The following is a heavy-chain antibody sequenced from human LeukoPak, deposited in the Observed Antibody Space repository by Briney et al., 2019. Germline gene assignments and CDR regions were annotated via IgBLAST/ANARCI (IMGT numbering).Heavy chain of an antibody. CDR2: IKSKTDGGTT. CDR3: ARGFRWGSGSNEYFQH. J-gene: IGHJ1*01. V-gene: IGHV3-15*05. D-gene: IGHD3-22*01. CDR1: GFTFSNAW. Sequence: GGSLRLSCAASGFTFSNAWMSWVRQAPGKGLEWVGRIKSKTDGGTTDYAAPVKGRFTISRDDSKNTLYLQMNSLRAEDTALYYCARGFRWGSGSNEYFQHWGQGTLVTVSS.